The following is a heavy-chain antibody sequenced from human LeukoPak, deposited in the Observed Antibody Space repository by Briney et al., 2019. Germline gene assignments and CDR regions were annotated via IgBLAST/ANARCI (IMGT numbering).Heavy chain of an antibody. Sequence: SQTLSLTCAISGDSVSSNRAAWNWIRQSPSRGLEWLGRTYYRAKWYNDYAVSVKSRITINPDTSKNPFSLQLNSVTPEDTAVYYCARGGHSSGWYGYYYYYYMDVWGKGTTVTVSS. CDR2: TYYRAKWYN. V-gene: IGHV6-1*01. CDR3: ARGGHSSGWYGYYYYYYMDV. CDR1: GDSVSSNRAA. D-gene: IGHD6-19*01. J-gene: IGHJ6*03.